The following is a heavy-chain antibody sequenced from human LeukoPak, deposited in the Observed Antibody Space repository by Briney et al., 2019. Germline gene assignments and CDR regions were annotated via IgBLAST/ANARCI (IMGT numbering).Heavy chain of an antibody. CDR2: VYTSGTS. CDR1: GGSIHNYY. J-gene: IGHJ4*02. D-gene: IGHD3-3*01. CDR3: TRGGNIFWSGNYDYFDF. Sequence: SETLSLTCNVSGGSIHNYYWHWIRQPAGKGLEWVGRVYTSGTSIYNPSLKSRVTMSADASKNLLSLIVTSVSAADTAVYYCTRGGNIFWSGNYDYFDFWGQGTVVIVSS. V-gene: IGHV4-4*07.